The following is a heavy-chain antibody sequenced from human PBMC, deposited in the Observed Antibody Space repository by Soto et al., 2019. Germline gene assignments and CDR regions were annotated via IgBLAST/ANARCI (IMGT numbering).Heavy chain of an antibody. J-gene: IGHJ4*02. V-gene: IGHV3-11*01. Sequence: PGGSLRLSCAASGFTFSDYYMSWIRQAPGKGLEWVSYISSSGSTIYYAEYVKGRFTISRDNAKNSLYLQMNSLRAEDTAVYYCARVERGITIFGVVIPPFDYWGQGTLVTVSS. CDR1: GFTFSDYY. CDR2: ISSSGSTI. D-gene: IGHD3-3*01. CDR3: ARVERGITIFGVVIPPFDY.